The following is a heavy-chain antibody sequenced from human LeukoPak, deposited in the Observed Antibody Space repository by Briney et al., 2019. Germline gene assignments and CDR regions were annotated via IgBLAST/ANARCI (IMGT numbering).Heavy chain of an antibody. CDR3: AKAKETWIQLWHFDY. J-gene: IGHJ4*02. Sequence: GGSLRLSCAASGFTFSSYAMHWVRQAPGKGLEYVSAISSNGGSTYYANSVKGRFTISRDNSKNTLYLQMGSLRAEDMAVYYCAKAKETWIQLWHFDYWGQGTLVTVSS. CDR1: GFTFSSYA. D-gene: IGHD5-18*01. CDR2: ISSNGGST. V-gene: IGHV3-64*01.